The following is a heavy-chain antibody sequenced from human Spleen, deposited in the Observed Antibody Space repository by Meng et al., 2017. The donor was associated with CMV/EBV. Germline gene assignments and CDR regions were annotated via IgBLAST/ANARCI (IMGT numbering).Heavy chain of an antibody. CDR1: GFTFSIYG. D-gene: IGHD6-13*01. CDR3: ARVAAAGRGMDV. Sequence: GESLKISCAASGFTFSIYGMHWVRQAPGKGLVWVSRINSDGSSTSYADSVKGRFTISRDNAKNSLFLQMNSLRAEDTAVYYCARVAAAGRGMDVWGQGTTVTVSS. V-gene: IGHV3-74*01. CDR2: INSDGSST. J-gene: IGHJ6*02.